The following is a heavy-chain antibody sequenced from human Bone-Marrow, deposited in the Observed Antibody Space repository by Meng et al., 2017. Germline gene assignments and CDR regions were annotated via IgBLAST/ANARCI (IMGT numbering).Heavy chain of an antibody. CDR1: AGSISRGGYY. CDR3: ASTYYYDSTGPNWFGP. V-gene: IGHV4-31*03. J-gene: IGHJ5*02. Sequence: QAHLQESGPGLVQTSQTLSLPCTVSAGSISRGGYYWSWIRQHPGKGLEWIGYVYYSGTTDYNPSLKSRVTISADTSKNQFSLKLSAVTAADTAVYYCASTYYYDSTGPNWFGPWGQGTLVTVSS. CDR2: VYYSGTT. D-gene: IGHD3-22*01.